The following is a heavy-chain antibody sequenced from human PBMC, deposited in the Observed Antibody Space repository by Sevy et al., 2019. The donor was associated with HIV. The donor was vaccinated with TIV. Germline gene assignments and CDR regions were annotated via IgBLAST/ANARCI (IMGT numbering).Heavy chain of an antibody. CDR3: ARAGSYGSGSNYY. CDR2: IYFSGST. Sequence: SETLSLTCTVSGGSISSYYWSWIRQPPGKGLEWIGYIYFSGSTNYNPSLKSRVTISVDTSKNQFSLKLSSVTAADTAVYYCARAGSYGSGSNYYWGQGTLVTVSS. CDR1: GGSISSYY. V-gene: IGHV4-59*01. J-gene: IGHJ4*02. D-gene: IGHD3-10*01.